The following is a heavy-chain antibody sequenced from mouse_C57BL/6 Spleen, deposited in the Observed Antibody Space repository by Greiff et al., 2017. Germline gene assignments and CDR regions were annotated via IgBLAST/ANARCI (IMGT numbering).Heavy chain of an antibody. CDR2: IDPSASYT. V-gene: IGHV1-69*01. Sequence: QVQLQQPGAELVMPGASVKLSCKASGYTFTSYWMHWVKQRPGQGLEWIGEIDPSASYTNYNQKFKGKSTLTVDKSSSTAYMQLSSLTSEDSAVYDCARGLIYYYAMDYWGQGTSVTVSS. J-gene: IGHJ4*01. CDR3: ARGLIYYYAMDY. CDR1: GYTFTSYW.